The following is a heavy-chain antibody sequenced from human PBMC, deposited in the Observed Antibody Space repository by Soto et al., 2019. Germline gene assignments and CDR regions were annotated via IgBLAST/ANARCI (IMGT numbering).Heavy chain of an antibody. D-gene: IGHD6-25*01. J-gene: IGHJ5*02. Sequence: APVKVSCKASGYTFTSYYMHWVRQAPGQGLEWMGIINPSGGSTSYAQKFQGRVTMTRDTSTSTVYMELSSLRSEDTAVYYCASDSIAAAGSIDPWGQGTLVTVSS. CDR3: ASDSIAAAGSIDP. CDR2: INPSGGST. CDR1: GYTFTSYY. V-gene: IGHV1-46*03.